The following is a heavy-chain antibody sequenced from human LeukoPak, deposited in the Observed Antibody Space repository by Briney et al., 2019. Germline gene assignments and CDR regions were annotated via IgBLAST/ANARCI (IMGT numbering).Heavy chain of an antibody. V-gene: IGHV1-46*01. D-gene: IGHD3-10*01. CDR2: INHSAGST. CDR3: ARVPGGEGTADDY. J-gene: IGHJ4*02. Sequence: ASVTVSCKASGYTFISYYMHWVRQAPGQGREGMGIINHSAGSTIYAQKFQGRFTMTRDTSTSTVYMELRRLTSEDTAVYYCARVPGGEGTADDYWGQGTLVSVSS. CDR1: GYTFISYY.